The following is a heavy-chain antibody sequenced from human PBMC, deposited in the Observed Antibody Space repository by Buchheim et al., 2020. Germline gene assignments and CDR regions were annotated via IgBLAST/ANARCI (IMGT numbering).Heavy chain of an antibody. CDR2: IKQDGSEE. D-gene: IGHD6-19*01. J-gene: IGHJ4*02. CDR3: AGGGGWLTDH. V-gene: IGHV3-7*01. CDR1: GFSFSPYW. Sequence: KLVESGGGLVQPGGSLRLSCSASGFSFSPYWISWVRQAPGKGLEWVAMIKQDGSEELYADSVRGRFTISSDNAKTSGYLEMKSLRVEDTAVYFCAGGGGWLTDHWGQGTL.